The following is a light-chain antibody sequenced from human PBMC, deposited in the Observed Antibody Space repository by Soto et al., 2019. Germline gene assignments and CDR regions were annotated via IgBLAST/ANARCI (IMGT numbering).Light chain of an antibody. CDR3: SSFARGDNPHVL. Sequence: QSALTQPPSASGSPGQSVTISCTGTSSDVDGSDYVSWYQQDPGKAPKLIIYEVTKRPAGVPDRFSGSKSGNTASLTVSGLQADDESYYYCSSFARGDNPHVLFGGGTKLTVL. V-gene: IGLV2-8*01. J-gene: IGLJ2*01. CDR1: SSDVDGSDY. CDR2: EVT.